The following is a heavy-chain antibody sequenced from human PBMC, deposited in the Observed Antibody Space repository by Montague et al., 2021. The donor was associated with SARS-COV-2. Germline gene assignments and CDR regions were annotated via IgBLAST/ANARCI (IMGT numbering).Heavy chain of an antibody. Sequence: SETLSLTCTVSGGSISSYYWSWIRQPPGKGLEWIGYIYYSGSTNYNPSLKSRVTISVDTSKNQFSLKLGSVTAADTAVYYCAREEEEGGYSGYDTPYGMDVWGQGTTVTVSS. J-gene: IGHJ6*02. V-gene: IGHV4-59*01. CDR3: AREEEEGGYSGYDTPYGMDV. CDR1: GGSISSYY. D-gene: IGHD5-12*01. CDR2: IYYSGST.